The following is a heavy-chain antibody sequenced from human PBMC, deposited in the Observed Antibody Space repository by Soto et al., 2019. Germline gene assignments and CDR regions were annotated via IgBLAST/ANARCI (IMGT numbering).Heavy chain of an antibody. CDR2: ISGSGGST. Sequence: GGSLRLSCAASGFTFSTYAMSWVRQAPGKGLEWVSAISGSGGSTYYAHPVKGRFTISRDNSKNTLYLQMNSLRAEDTAVHYCARGLGYCSSTSCYIWFDYWGQGTLVTVSS. CDR3: ARGLGYCSSTSCYIWFDY. J-gene: IGHJ4*02. D-gene: IGHD2-2*02. V-gene: IGHV3-23*01. CDR1: GFTFSTYA.